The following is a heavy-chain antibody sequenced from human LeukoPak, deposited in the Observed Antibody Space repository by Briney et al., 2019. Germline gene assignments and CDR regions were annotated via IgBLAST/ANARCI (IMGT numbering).Heavy chain of an antibody. V-gene: IGHV1-69*05. Sequence: GASVKVSCKASGGTFSNYAISWVRQAPGQGLEWMGGIIPIFGTANYAQKLQDRVTLSMEESTSTAYMELSSLRSEDTAVYYCARGPTDHDFWSGYSKKYYYYMDVWGTGTTVTVSS. J-gene: IGHJ6*03. D-gene: IGHD3-3*01. CDR3: ARGPTDHDFWSGYSKKYYYYMDV. CDR1: GGTFSNYA. CDR2: IIPIFGTA.